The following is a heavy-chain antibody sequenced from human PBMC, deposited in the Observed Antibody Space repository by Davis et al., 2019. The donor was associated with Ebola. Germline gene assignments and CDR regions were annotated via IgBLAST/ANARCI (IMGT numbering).Heavy chain of an antibody. J-gene: IGHJ6*02. CDR1: GFTFSHYG. Sequence: GESLKISCAASGFTFSHYGMHWVRQAPGKGLEWVSVISSDGSSKYYADSVKGRFTISRDNSKNTLYLQMNSLRAEDTAVYYCANSYYYGMDVWGQGTTVTVSS. V-gene: IGHV3-30*18. CDR2: ISSDGSSK. CDR3: ANSYYYGMDV.